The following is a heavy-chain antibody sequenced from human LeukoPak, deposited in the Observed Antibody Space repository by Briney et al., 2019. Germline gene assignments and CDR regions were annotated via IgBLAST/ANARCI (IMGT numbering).Heavy chain of an antibody. J-gene: IGHJ4*02. D-gene: IGHD5-24*01. Sequence: GGSLRRSCAASGFIFSNYGMHWVRHSPDKGLEWVTFIRFDGSTQYYADSVKGRFTISRDNSKDTLYLQMSSLRLEDTGVYYCAKEGGDGSPFDYWGQGILVTVSS. CDR2: IRFDGSTQ. CDR1: GFIFSNYG. V-gene: IGHV3-30*02. CDR3: AKEGGDGSPFDY.